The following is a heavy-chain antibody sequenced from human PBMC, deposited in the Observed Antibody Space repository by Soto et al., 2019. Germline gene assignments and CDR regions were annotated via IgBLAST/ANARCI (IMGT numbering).Heavy chain of an antibody. D-gene: IGHD6-6*01. Sequence: GASLKISCKASGYKFTWDWIGWVRQMPGKGLELMGVVYPGDSDIRYSPSFQGLVIISADKSITTAYLQWSSLKASDTAMYYCTRSEQLYTFDSWGQGTLVTVSS. J-gene: IGHJ4*02. CDR2: VYPGDSDI. CDR3: TRSEQLYTFDS. CDR1: GYKFTWDW. V-gene: IGHV5-51*01.